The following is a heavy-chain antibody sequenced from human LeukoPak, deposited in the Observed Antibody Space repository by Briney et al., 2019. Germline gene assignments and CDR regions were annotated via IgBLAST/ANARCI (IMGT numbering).Heavy chain of an antibody. CDR1: GFTFSSYA. J-gene: IGHJ4*02. D-gene: IGHD6-19*01. V-gene: IGHV3-64D*06. CDR2: ISSNGGST. Sequence: GGSLRLSCSASGFTFSSYAMHWVRQAPGKGLEYVSAISSNGGSTYYADSVKGRFTISRDNSKNTLYLQMSSLRAEDTAVYYCVKDQGGWYRVFDYWGQGTLVTVSS. CDR3: VKDQGGWYRVFDY.